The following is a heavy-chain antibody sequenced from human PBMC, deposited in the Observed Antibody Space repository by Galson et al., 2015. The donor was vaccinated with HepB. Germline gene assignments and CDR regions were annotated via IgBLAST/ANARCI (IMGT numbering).Heavy chain of an antibody. D-gene: IGHD1-14*01. Sequence: SLRLSCAASGFMFKTYGMHWVRQAPGKGLEWVGVISSDGSNYYYDDSVKGRFTISRDNSKNTLYLQMNGLRPEDTAVYYCANSQLSRTDHFDYWGQGTFVTVSS. CDR1: GFMFKTYG. J-gene: IGHJ4*02. CDR2: ISSDGSNY. CDR3: ANSQLSRTDHFDY. V-gene: IGHV3-30*18.